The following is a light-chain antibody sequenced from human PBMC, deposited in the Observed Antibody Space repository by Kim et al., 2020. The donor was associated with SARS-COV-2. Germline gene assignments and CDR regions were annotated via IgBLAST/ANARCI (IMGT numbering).Light chain of an antibody. CDR1: KLGNKY. CDR3: QAWDSSNWV. J-gene: IGLJ3*02. CDR2: QDT. V-gene: IGLV3-1*01. Sequence: SYELTQPPSVSVSPGQTASITCSGDKLGNKYACWYQQKPGQSPVLVIFQDTKRPSGIPERFPGSNSGNTATLTISGTQSMDEADYYCQAWDSSNWVFGGGTQLTVL.